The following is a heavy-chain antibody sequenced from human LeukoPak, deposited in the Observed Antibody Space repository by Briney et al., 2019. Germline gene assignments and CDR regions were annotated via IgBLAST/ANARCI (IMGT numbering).Heavy chain of an antibody. CDR1: GYTFTSYG. Sequence: ASVKVSCKASGYTFTSYGISWVRQAPGQGLEWMGWISAYNGNTNYAQKLQGRVTMTTDTSTSTAYMELWSLRSDDTAVYYCARFTYYYDSSGYYDDYWGQGTLVTVSS. V-gene: IGHV1-18*01. J-gene: IGHJ4*02. CDR3: ARFTYYYDSSGYYDDY. CDR2: ISAYNGNT. D-gene: IGHD3-22*01.